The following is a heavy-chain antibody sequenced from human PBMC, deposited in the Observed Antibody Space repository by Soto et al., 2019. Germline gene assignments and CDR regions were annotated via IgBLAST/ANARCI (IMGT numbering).Heavy chain of an antibody. V-gene: IGHV1-18*01. CDR1: GYTFTSYG. D-gene: IGHD2-15*01. CDR3: ARGGKEYCSGGSCYSNWFDP. CDR2: ISAYNGNT. J-gene: IGHJ5*02. Sequence: QVQLVQSGAEVKKPGASVKVSCKASGYTFTSYGISWVRQAPGQGLEWMGWISAYNGNTNYAQKLQGRVTMTTDTSTSTAYMELRSLRADDTAVYYCARGGKEYCSGGSCYSNWFDPWGQGTLVTVSS.